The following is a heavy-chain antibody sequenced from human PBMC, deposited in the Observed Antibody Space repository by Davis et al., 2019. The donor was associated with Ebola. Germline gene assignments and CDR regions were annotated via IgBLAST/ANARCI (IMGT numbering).Heavy chain of an antibody. CDR2: ISGSGGRT. CDR1: GFTFSSYA. V-gene: IGHV3-23*01. Sequence: GGSLRLSCAASGFTFSSYAMTWVRPAPGKGLEWVSLISGSGGRTSYAESVKGRFTISRDNSKKTLYLQMNSLRAEDTAVYYCAKSGLSFGVVKYHYGMDVWGKGTTVTVSS. D-gene: IGHD3-3*01. J-gene: IGHJ6*04. CDR3: AKSGLSFGVVKYHYGMDV.